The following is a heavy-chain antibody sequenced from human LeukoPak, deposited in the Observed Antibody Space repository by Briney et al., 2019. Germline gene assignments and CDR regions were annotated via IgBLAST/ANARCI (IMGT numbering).Heavy chain of an antibody. Sequence: GGSPRLSCAASGFTFNTFEMNWVRQAPGEGLEWISYISNSGTSVKYADSVKGRFTISRDNAKNSLYLQMNSLRPEDTAIYYCAKLFESGTYNNFFHYWGQGTLVTVSS. CDR2: ISNSGTSV. CDR1: GFTFNTFE. CDR3: AKLFESGTYNNFFHY. J-gene: IGHJ4*02. V-gene: IGHV3-48*03. D-gene: IGHD3-10*01.